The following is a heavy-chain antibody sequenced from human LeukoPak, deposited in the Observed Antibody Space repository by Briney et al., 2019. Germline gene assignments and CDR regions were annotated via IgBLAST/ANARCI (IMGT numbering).Heavy chain of an antibody. J-gene: IGHJ4*02. V-gene: IGHV3-23*01. CDR3: AKGSYYDSSGSFYFDY. Sequence: PGGSLRLSCAASGFTVSSNYMSWVRQAPGKGLEWVLGISGSGDNTYYADSVKGRFTISRDNSKNTLYVQVYSLGTEDTAAYYCAKGSYYDSSGSFYFDYWGQGTLVTVSS. CDR1: GFTVSSNY. CDR2: ISGSGDNT. D-gene: IGHD3-22*01.